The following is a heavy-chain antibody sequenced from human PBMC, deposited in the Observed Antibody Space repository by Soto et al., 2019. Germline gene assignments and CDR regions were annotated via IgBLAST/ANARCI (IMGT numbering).Heavy chain of an antibody. J-gene: IGHJ4*02. CDR3: ARGRGGGNSVYFDH. CDR1: GESLSDYY. V-gene: IGHV4-34*01. Sequence: SETLSLTCAVYGESLSDYYWSWIRQPPGKGLEWIGEINHSGSPNYNPSLKGRVIISVDTSKNQFSLKVSSVTAADTAVYYCARGRGGGNSVYFDHWGQETLVTVSS. D-gene: IGHD2-21*02. CDR2: INHSGSP.